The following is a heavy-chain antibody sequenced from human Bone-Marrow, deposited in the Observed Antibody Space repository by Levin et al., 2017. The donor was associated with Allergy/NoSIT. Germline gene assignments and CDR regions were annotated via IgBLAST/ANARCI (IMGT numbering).Heavy chain of an antibody. V-gene: IGHV2-5*02. Sequence: SGPTLVKPTPTLTLTCTFSGFSLSSNGVGVGWIRQAPGKALEWLALIYWDDDKRYSPSLKSRLNITKDTSKNQVVLTMTNMAPVDTGTYYCAHHKFWFGEFPFDFWGRGSLVTVSS. D-gene: IGHD3-10*01. CDR1: GFSLSSNGVG. CDR3: AHHKFWFGEFPFDF. J-gene: IGHJ4*02. CDR2: IYWDDDK.